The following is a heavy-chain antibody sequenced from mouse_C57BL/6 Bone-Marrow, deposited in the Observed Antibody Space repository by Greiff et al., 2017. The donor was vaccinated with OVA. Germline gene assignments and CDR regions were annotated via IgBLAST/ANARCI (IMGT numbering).Heavy chain of an antibody. CDR3: ARHYFGSSYY. V-gene: IGHV5-6*01. CDR2: ISSGGSYT. J-gene: IGHJ2*01. CDR1: GFTFSSYG. D-gene: IGHD1-1*01. Sequence: EVMLVESGGDLVKPGGSLKLSCAASGFTFSSYGMSWVRQTPDKRLEWVATISSGGSYTYYPDSVKGRFTISRDNAKNTLYLQMSSLKSEDTAMYYCARHYFGSSYYWGQGTNLTVSS.